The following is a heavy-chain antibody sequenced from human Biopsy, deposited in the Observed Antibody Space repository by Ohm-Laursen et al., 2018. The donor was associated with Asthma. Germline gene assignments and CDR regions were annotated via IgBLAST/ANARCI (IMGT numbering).Heavy chain of an antibody. V-gene: IGHV3-23*01. Sequence: SLRLSCAASGFTFGGYAMSWARQAPGKGLEWVSTISPDGRSAHGPDSFQGRFTISRDNSKDTLYLQMSSLRADDTAVYYCVKDTLEDRGGYYTFDVRGQGTMVTVSS. D-gene: IGHD3-22*01. CDR1: GFTFGGYA. CDR3: VKDTLEDRGGYYTFDV. J-gene: IGHJ3*01. CDR2: ISPDGRSA.